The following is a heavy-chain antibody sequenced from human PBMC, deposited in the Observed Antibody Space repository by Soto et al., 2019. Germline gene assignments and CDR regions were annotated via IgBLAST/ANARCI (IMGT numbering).Heavy chain of an antibody. Sequence: QVQLVQSGAEVKKPGSSVKVSCKASGGTFSSYTISWVRQAPGQGLEWMGRIIPILGIANYAQKYQGRVTITADKSTSTAYMELSSLRSEDTAVYYCAILGYCSGGSCDLRFDPWGQGTLVTVSS. V-gene: IGHV1-69*02. J-gene: IGHJ5*02. CDR2: IIPILGIA. D-gene: IGHD2-15*01. CDR1: GGTFSSYT. CDR3: AILGYCSGGSCDLRFDP.